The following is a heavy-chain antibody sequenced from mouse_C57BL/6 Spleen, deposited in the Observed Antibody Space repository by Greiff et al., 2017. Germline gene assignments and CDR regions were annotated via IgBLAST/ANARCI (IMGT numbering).Heavy chain of an antibody. D-gene: IGHD2-10*02. V-gene: IGHV1-76*01. Sequence: VQLQQSGAELVRPGASVKLSCKASGYTFTDYYINWVKQRPGQGLAWIARIYPGSGNTYYNEKFKGKATLTAEKSSSTAYMQLSSLTSEDSAVYFCARGYGNYGYAMDYWGQGTSVTVSS. CDR1: GYTFTDYY. J-gene: IGHJ4*01. CDR3: ARGYGNYGYAMDY. CDR2: IYPGSGNT.